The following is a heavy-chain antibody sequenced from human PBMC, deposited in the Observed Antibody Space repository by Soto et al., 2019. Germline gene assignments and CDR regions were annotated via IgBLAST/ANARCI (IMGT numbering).Heavy chain of an antibody. J-gene: IGHJ4*02. CDR3: ARAPYYDILTGYYSLYYFDY. CDR2: INPSGGST. CDR1: GYTFTSYY. Sequence: ASVKVSCKASGYTFTSYYMHWVRQAPGQGLEWMGIINPSGGSTSYAQKFQGRVTMTRDTSTSTVYMELSSLRSEDTAVYYCARAPYYDILTGYYSLYYFDYWGQGTLVTVSS. V-gene: IGHV1-46*03. D-gene: IGHD3-9*01.